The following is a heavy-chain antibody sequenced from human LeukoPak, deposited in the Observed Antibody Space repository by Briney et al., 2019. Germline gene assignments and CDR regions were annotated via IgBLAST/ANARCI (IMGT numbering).Heavy chain of an antibody. V-gene: IGHV3-30*02. D-gene: IGHD2-15*01. CDR2: IRYDGSNK. Sequence: GGSLRLSCAASGFTFSNYGMHWVRQAPGKGLEWVALIRYDGSNKYYADSVKGQFTITRDNSKNTLYLQMNSLRAEDTAVYYCAKSYCSGGSCFSDYWGQGTLVTVSS. CDR1: GFTFSNYG. J-gene: IGHJ4*02. CDR3: AKSYCSGGSCFSDY.